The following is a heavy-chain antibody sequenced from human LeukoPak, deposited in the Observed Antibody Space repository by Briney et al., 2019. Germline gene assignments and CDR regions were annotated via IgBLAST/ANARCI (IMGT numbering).Heavy chain of an antibody. J-gene: IGHJ4*02. CDR2: ISSSSSYI. V-gene: IGHV3-21*01. Sequence: GGSLRLSCAASGFTFSTYSMNWVRQAPGKGLEWVSSISSSSSYIYYADSVKGRFTISRDNAKNSLYLQMNSLRAEDTAVYYCAREWGRAAAGYYFDYWGQGTLVTVSS. CDR1: GFTFSTYS. D-gene: IGHD6-13*01. CDR3: AREWGRAAAGYYFDY.